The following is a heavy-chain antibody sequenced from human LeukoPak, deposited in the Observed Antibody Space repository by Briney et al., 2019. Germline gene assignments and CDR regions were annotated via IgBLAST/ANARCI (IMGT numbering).Heavy chain of an antibody. J-gene: IGHJ3*02. CDR3: ARGVNSGSYLVAFDI. CDR2: IKQDGSEK. D-gene: IGHD1-26*01. V-gene: IGHV3-7*01. CDR1: GFTFSSYW. Sequence: GGSLRLSCAASGFTFSSYWMSWVRQAPGKGLEWVANIKQDGSEKYYVDSVKGRFTISRDNAKNSLYLQMNSLRAEDTAVYYCARGVNSGSYLVAFDIWGQGTMVTVSS.